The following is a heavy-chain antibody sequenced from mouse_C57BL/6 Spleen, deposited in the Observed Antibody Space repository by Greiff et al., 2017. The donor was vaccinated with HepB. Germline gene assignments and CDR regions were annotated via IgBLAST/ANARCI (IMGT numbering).Heavy chain of an antibody. CDR2: ISSGGSYT. Sequence: DVQLVESGGDLVKPGGSLKLSCAASGFTFSSYGMSWVRQTPDKRLEWVATISSGGSYTYYPDSVKGRFTISRDNAKNTLYLQMSSLKSEDTAIYYCARQGVDYYGSSYVFDYWGQGTTLPVSS. CDR1: GFTFSSYG. V-gene: IGHV5-6*01. D-gene: IGHD1-1*01. CDR3: ARQGVDYYGSSYVFDY. J-gene: IGHJ2*01.